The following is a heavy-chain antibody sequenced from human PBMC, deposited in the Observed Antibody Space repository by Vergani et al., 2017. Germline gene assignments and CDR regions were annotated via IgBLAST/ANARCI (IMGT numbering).Heavy chain of an antibody. Sequence: QVQLVQSGAEVKKPGASVKVSCKASGYTFTGYYMHWVRQAPGQGLVWMGWINPNSGGTNYAQKFQGRVTMTRDTSISTAYMQLSRLRSDETAVYYCARAMIVVGNWFDPWGQGTLVTVSS. CDR1: GYTFTGYY. CDR3: ARAMIVVGNWFDP. CDR2: INPNSGGT. D-gene: IGHD3-22*01. J-gene: IGHJ5*02. V-gene: IGHV1-2*02.